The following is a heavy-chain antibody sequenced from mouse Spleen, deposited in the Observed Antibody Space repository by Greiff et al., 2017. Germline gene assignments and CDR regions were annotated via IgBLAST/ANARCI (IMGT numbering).Heavy chain of an antibody. CDR1: GFTFSDYG. CDR2: ISSGSSTI. Sequence: EVNVVESGGGLVKPGGSLKLSCAASGFTFSDYGMHWVRQAPEKGLEWVAYISSGSSTIYYADTVKGRFTISRDNAKNTLFLQMTSLRSEDTAMYYCARYGDYYAMDYWGQGTSVTVSS. CDR3: ARYGDYYAMDY. V-gene: IGHV5-17*01. J-gene: IGHJ4*01. D-gene: IGHD2-13*01.